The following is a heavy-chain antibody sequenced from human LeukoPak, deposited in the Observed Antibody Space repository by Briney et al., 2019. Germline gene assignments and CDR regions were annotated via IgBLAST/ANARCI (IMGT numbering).Heavy chain of an antibody. CDR2: IYYSGIT. CDR1: GGSISRYY. Sequence: SETLSLTCTVRGGSISRYYWIWIRQPPAKGLHWIGDIYYSGITNPNPYLKSRVIIYVDSSKSELSLKLSSVPAADTAVYYCARGTGIVVVPAAMPAYAEYPVFDYWGQGTLVTVSS. D-gene: IGHD2-2*01. J-gene: IGHJ4*02. CDR3: ARGTGIVVVPAAMPAYAEYPVFDY. V-gene: IGHV4-59*01.